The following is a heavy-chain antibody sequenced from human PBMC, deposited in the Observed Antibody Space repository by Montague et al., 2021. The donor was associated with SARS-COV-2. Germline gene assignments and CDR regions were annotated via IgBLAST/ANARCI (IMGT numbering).Heavy chain of an antibody. CDR1: GGSISSNNYY. D-gene: IGHD5-12*01. V-gene: IGHV4-39*02. CDR2: IYGSGST. CDR3: ARRGRKLLPVATTIGGFDI. J-gene: IGHJ3*02. Sequence: ETLSLTCTVSGGSISSNNYYWDWIRQPPGKGLEWIGSIYGSGSTYYNPSLKSRVTISVDTSKNHFSLKLNSVTAADTAVYYCARRGRKLLPVATTIGGFDIWGQGTMVTVSS.